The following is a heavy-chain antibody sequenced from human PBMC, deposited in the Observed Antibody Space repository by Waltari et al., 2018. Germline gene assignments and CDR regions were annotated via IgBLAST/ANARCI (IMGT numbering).Heavy chain of an antibody. V-gene: IGHV4-59*11. D-gene: IGHD3-22*01. CDR1: GGSISSHY. J-gene: IGHJ4*02. CDR3: ARGPSSGYPGHFDY. Sequence: QVQLQESGPGLVKPSETLSLTCTVSGGSISSHYWSWIRQPPGKGLEWIGYIYYSGSTNYNPSLKSRVTISVDTSKNQFSLKLSSVTAADTAMYYCARGPSSGYPGHFDYWGQGTLVTVSS. CDR2: IYYSGST.